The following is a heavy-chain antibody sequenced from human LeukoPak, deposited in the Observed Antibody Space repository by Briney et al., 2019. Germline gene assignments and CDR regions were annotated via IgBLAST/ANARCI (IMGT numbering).Heavy chain of an antibody. Sequence: PGGSLRLSCAASGFTVSSNYMSWVRQAPGKGLQWVSVIYSGGSTYYADSVKGRFTISRDNSKNTVNLQLGSLRIEDTAVYHCARMTLYGSGTVHWGQGILVAVSS. D-gene: IGHD3-10*01. CDR1: GFTVSSNY. J-gene: IGHJ4*02. CDR3: ARMTLYGSGTVH. V-gene: IGHV3-53*05. CDR2: IYSGGST.